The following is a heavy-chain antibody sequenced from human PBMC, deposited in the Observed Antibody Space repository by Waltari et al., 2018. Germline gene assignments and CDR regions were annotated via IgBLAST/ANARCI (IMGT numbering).Heavy chain of an antibody. V-gene: IGHV3-33*08. CDR1: GFTFSSYG. CDR3: ATSSDNYYYYMDV. D-gene: IGHD6-13*01. Sequence: QVQLVESGGGVVQPGRSLRLSCAASGFTFSSYGMHWVRQAPGKGLEWVAVIWYDGSNKYYADSVKGRVTISRDNSKNTLYLQMNSLRAEDTAMYYCATSSDNYYYYMDVWGKGTTVTVSS. J-gene: IGHJ6*03. CDR2: IWYDGSNK.